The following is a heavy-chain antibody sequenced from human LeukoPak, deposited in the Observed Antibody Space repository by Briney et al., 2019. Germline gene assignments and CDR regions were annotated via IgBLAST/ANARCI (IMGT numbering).Heavy chain of an antibody. CDR2: ISDSGGST. Sequence: GGSLRLSCSASGFPFSSYAMHWVRQAPGKGLEYVSGISDSGGSTYYADSVKGRFTISRDNSKNTLYLQMSSLRAEDTAVYFCVRGYSFGPYGMDVWGQGTTVTVSS. CDR3: VRGYSFGPYGMDV. V-gene: IGHV3-64D*09. D-gene: IGHD2-15*01. J-gene: IGHJ6*02. CDR1: GFPFSSYA.